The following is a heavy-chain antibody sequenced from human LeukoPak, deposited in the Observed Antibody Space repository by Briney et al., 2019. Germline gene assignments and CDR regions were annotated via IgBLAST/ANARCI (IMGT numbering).Heavy chain of an antibody. CDR1: GYTLTELS. Sequence: ASVKVSCKVSGYTLTELSMHWVRQAPGKGLEWMGGFDPEDGETIYAQKFQGRVTMTEDTSTDTAYMELSSLRSEDTAVYYCATVWREQTTWGLFADYWGQGTLVTVSS. J-gene: IGHJ4*02. V-gene: IGHV1-24*01. CDR3: ATVWREQTTWGLFADY. D-gene: IGHD1-26*01. CDR2: FDPEDGET.